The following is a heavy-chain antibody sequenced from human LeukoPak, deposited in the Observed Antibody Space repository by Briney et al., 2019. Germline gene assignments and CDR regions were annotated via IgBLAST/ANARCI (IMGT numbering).Heavy chain of an antibody. CDR1: GFTFSSYG. Sequence: SGGSLRLSCAASGFTFSSYGMHWVRQAPGKGLEWVAFIRYDGSNKYYADSVKGRFTISRDNSKNTLYLQMNSLRAEDTAVYYCARAGFALAPHRGTPFDSWGQGTLVTVSS. D-gene: IGHD6-6*01. J-gene: IGHJ4*02. V-gene: IGHV3-30*02. CDR2: IRYDGSNK. CDR3: ARAGFALAPHRGTPFDS.